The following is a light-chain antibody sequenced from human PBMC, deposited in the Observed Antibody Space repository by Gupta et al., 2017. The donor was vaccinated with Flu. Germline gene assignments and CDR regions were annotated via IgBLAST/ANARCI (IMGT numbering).Light chain of an antibody. CDR3: QQYDNLLHT. J-gene: IGKJ4*01. CDR2: DAS. CDR1: QDINNY. Sequence: DIQMTQFPSSLSASVGDRVTITCQTSQDINNYLNWYQQKPGKAPKLLIYDASNLEIGVPSRFSGSGSGTDFTFTISSLQPEDIATYYCQQYDNLLHTFGGGTKVEIK. V-gene: IGKV1-33*01.